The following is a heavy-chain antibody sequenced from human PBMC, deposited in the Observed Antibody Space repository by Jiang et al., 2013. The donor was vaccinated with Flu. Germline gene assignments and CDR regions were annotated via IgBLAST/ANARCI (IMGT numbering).Heavy chain of an antibody. J-gene: IGHJ4*02. CDR3: ARSALSGSQLHFDS. Sequence: SGAEVKKPGASVKISCDASGYTFAYRHLHWVRQAPGQAPEWMGWITPYNGDTHYSQKFQGRLTVTRSMSLTSAYMELTSLKSDDTAVYYCARSALSGSQLHFDSWGQGTPVTVSS. CDR1: GYTFAYRH. V-gene: IGHV1-45*02. CDR2: ITPYNGDT. D-gene: IGHD1-26*01.